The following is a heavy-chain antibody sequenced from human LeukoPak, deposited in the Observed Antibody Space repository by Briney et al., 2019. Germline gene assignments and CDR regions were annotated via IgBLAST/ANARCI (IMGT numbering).Heavy chain of an antibody. CDR3: ARWLERDAFDI. D-gene: IGHD1-1*01. J-gene: IGHJ3*02. CDR2: IYHSGST. Sequence: SETLSLTCTVSGYSISSGYYWGWIRQPPGKGLEWIGGIYHSGSTYYNPSLKSRVTISVDTSKNQFSLKLSSVTAADTAVYYCARWLERDAFDIWGQGTMVTVSS. CDR1: GYSISSGYY. V-gene: IGHV4-38-2*02.